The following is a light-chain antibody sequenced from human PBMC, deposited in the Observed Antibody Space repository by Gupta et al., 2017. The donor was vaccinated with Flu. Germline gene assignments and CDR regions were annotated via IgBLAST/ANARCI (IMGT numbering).Light chain of an antibody. CDR1: QDINNY. V-gene: IGKV1-33*01. CDR3: QQHAYRRT. CDR2: GAS. Sequence: DIKMTPSPSSLSAFVGDRVTISCQASQDINNYLNWYQQKPGTAPKLLIHGASTLEAGVPARFSGSGSGTDFTFTISSLQPEDIATYYCQQHAYRRTFGPGTKVDVK. J-gene: IGKJ3*01.